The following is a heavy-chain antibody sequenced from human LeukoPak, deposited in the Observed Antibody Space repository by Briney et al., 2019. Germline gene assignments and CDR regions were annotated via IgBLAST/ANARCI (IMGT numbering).Heavy chain of an antibody. CDR1: GFTFDDYA. Sequence: GGSLRLSCAASGFTFDDYAMHWVRQAPGKGLEWVSGISWNSGSIGYADSVKGRFTISRDNSKNTLYLQMNSLRAEDTAVYYCAKELTLYYFDYWGQGTLVTVSS. J-gene: IGHJ4*02. D-gene: IGHD3-10*02. V-gene: IGHV3-9*01. CDR3: AKELTLYYFDY. CDR2: ISWNSGSI.